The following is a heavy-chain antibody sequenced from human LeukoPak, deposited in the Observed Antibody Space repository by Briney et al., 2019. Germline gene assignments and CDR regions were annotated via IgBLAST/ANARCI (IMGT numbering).Heavy chain of an antibody. D-gene: IGHD4-23*01. V-gene: IGHV3-48*03. Sequence: GGSLRLSCAASGFTFSSYEMKWVRQAPGKGLEWVSYISSSGSTIYYADSVKGRFTISRDNTKNSLYLQMNSLRAEDTAVYYCARVPRWYVIDYWGQGTLVTVSS. CDR3: ARVPRWYVIDY. J-gene: IGHJ4*02. CDR2: ISSSGSTI. CDR1: GFTFSSYE.